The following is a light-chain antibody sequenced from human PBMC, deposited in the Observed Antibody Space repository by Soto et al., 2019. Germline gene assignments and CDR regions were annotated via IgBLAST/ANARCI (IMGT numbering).Light chain of an antibody. CDR3: PQYQSYPWT. CDR1: KGLGIW. J-gene: IGKJ1*01. V-gene: IGKV1-5*02. CDR2: DAS. Sequence: DIQFTQSPSTRSASVGDRVTIVCRATKGLGIWLAWYHQKPGRAPKLLIHDASSLDSGVPSRFGGSGAGPACTRTINSLKHDDAATAYCPQYQSYPWTFCQGTKVDI.